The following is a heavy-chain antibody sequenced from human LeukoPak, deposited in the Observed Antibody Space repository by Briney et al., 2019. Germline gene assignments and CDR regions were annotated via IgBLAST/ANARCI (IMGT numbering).Heavy chain of an antibody. CDR2: INPNSGGT. Sequence: VSVKVSCKTSGYTFTAYYMHWVRQAPGQGLEWMGWINPNSGGTNYAQKFQGRVTMTSDTSINTAYMELSRLISDDTAVYYCAGDGYISRRFFDYWGQGTLVTVSS. D-gene: IGHD5-24*01. V-gene: IGHV1-2*02. CDR1: GYTFTAYY. J-gene: IGHJ4*02. CDR3: AGDGYISRRFFDY.